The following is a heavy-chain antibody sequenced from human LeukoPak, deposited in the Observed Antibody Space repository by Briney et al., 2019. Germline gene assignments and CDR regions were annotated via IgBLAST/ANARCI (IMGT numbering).Heavy chain of an antibody. CDR3: AKVKYYYDSSGYYSSYYFDY. Sequence: PGGSLRLSCAASGFTFSSYAMYWVRQAPGKGLQWVSAISGSGGSTYYADSVKGRFTISRDNSKNTLYLQMNSLRAEDTAVHYCAKVKYYYDSSGYYSSYYFDYWGQGTLVTVSS. J-gene: IGHJ4*02. CDR1: GFTFSSYA. V-gene: IGHV3-23*01. CDR2: ISGSGGST. D-gene: IGHD3-22*01.